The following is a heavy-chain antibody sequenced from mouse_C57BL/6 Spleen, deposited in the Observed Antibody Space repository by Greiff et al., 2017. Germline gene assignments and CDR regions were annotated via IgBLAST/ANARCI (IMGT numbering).Heavy chain of an antibody. D-gene: IGHD3-3*01. J-gene: IGHJ3*01. Sequence: QVQLQQPGAELVRPGTSVKLSCKASGYTFTSYWMHWVKQRPGQGLEWIGVIDPSDSYTNYNQKFKGKATLTVDTSSSTAYMQLSSLTSEDSAVYSCARGTFWFAYWGQGTLVTVSA. CDR2: IDPSDSYT. V-gene: IGHV1-59*01. CDR3: ARGTFWFAY. CDR1: GYTFTSYW.